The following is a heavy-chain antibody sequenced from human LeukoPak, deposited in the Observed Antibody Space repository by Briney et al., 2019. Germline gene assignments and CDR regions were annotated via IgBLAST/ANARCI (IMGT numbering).Heavy chain of an antibody. V-gene: IGHV1-2*02. CDR2: INPKNAAT. Sequence: ASVKVSCKASGYTFTGYYMHWVRQAPGQGLEWMGWINPKNAATNYAQKFQGRVTMTRDTSISTVYMELSRLRSDDTAVYYCAKTLYISAAPGGLDYWGQGTLVTVSS. D-gene: IGHD6-13*01. CDR1: GYTFTGYY. CDR3: AKTLYISAAPGGLDY. J-gene: IGHJ4*02.